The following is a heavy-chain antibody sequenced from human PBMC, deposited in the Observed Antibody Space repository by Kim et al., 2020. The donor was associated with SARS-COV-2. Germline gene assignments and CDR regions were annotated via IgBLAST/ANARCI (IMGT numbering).Heavy chain of an antibody. Sequence: GGSLRLSCAGSGFTFSSYGMHWVRQAPGKGLEWVALIWYDGSDTYYADSVKGRFTISRDNSKNTLSLEMNSLGAEDTAIYFCAKTGPTINYFYGMDVWGQGTTVNVSS. CDR2: IWYDGSDT. D-gene: IGHD7-27*01. J-gene: IGHJ6*02. CDR3: AKTGPTINYFYGMDV. CDR1: GFTFSSYG. V-gene: IGHV3-33*06.